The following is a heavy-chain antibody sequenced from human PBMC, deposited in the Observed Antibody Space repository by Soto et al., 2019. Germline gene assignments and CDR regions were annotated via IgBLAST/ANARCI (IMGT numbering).Heavy chain of an antibody. D-gene: IGHD1-26*01. CDR2: IYYSGST. CDR3: ARYSGSSRPAFDI. CDR1: GGSISSGDYY. J-gene: IGHJ3*02. V-gene: IGHV4-30-4*01. Sequence: PSETLSLTCTVSGGSISSGDYYWSWIRQPPGKGLEWIGYIYYSGSTYYNPSLKSRVTISVDTSKNQFSLKLSSVTAADTAVYYCARYSGSSRPAFDIWGQGTMVTVSS.